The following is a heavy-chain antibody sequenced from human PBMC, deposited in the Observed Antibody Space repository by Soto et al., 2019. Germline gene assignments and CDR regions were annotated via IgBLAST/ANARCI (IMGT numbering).Heavy chain of an antibody. CDR2: IYYSGGT. Sequence: QVRLQESGPGLVRPSGTLSLTCAVSGDSINSNYCWTWVRQPPGKGLEWIAEIYYSGGTSYNPSLKGRVPISMDKSKNQFSLTLTSVTAADTAMYYCARDPGWGLGYWGQGTLVTVSS. J-gene: IGHJ4*02. CDR1: GDSINSNYC. V-gene: IGHV4-4*02. D-gene: IGHD6-19*01. CDR3: ARDPGWGLGY.